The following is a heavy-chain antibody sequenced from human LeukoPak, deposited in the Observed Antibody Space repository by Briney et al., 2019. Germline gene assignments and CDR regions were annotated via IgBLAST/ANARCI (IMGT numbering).Heavy chain of an antibody. CDR1: GYTFTAYS. J-gene: IGHJ3*02. CDR3: ARDLDYYGSGSFFNI. CDR2: INPNSGGT. V-gene: IGHV1-2*02. Sequence: ASVTVSCKASGYTFTAYSMHWVRQAPGQGLEWMGWINPNSGGTNYAQKFQGRVTTTRDTSITTAYMELSRLRSDDTVVYYCARDLDYYGSGSFFNIWGQGTMVTVSS. D-gene: IGHD3-10*01.